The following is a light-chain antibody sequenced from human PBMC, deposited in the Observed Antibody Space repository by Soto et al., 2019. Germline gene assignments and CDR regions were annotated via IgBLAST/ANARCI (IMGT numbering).Light chain of an antibody. CDR2: GAS. CDR3: QQYGRPSRT. Sequence: EIVLTQSPGTLSLSPGERATLSCRASQSVSSYLAWYQQKPGQAPRLLIYGASSRATGIPDMFSGSGSGTDFTLTISRLEPEDFAVYYCQQYGRPSRTFGQGTKVEIK. J-gene: IGKJ1*01. V-gene: IGKV3-20*01. CDR1: QSVSSY.